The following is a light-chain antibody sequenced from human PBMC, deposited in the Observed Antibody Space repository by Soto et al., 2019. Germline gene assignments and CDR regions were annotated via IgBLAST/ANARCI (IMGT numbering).Light chain of an antibody. CDR2: AAS. J-gene: IGKJ2*01. CDR3: RQSLTIPYT. Sequence: DIPMTQSPSSLSASVRDRVTITCRASQTISTHLNWYQQKPGKAPKLLIYAASTLQSGVPSRFSGSGSGTDFTLTINSLQPEDFATYYCRQSLTIPYTFGQGTKLEIK. CDR1: QTISTH. V-gene: IGKV1-39*01.